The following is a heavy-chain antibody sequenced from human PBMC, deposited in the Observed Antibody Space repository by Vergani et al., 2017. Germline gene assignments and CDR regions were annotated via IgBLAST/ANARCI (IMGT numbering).Heavy chain of an antibody. CDR3: ARPHGDILPPDPRRLDY. J-gene: IGHJ4*02. V-gene: IGHV1-46*03. CDR2: INPSGGST. Sequence: QVLLVQSGAEVKKPGASVRVSCKTSGYPFTNYYIHWARQAPGQGLEWMGIINPSGGSTTYAQQFQGRLTMTRDTSTSTVYMDLSNLRSEDTAVYYCARPHGDILPPDPRRLDYWGQGTLVTVSS. CDR1: GYPFTNYY.